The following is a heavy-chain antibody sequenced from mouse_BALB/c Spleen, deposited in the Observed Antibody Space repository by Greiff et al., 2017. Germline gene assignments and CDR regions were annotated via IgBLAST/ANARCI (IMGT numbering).Heavy chain of an antibody. CDR3: TSPAYYRFFDY. Sequence: QVQLKQSGAELVRPGASVTLSCKASGYTFTDYEMHWVKQTPVHGLEWIGAIDPETGGTAYNQKFKGKATLTADKSSSTAYMELRSLTSEDSAVYYCTSPAYYRFFDYWGQGTTLTVST. D-gene: IGHD2-14*01. V-gene: IGHV1-15*01. CDR2: IDPETGGT. J-gene: IGHJ2*01. CDR1: GYTFTDYE.